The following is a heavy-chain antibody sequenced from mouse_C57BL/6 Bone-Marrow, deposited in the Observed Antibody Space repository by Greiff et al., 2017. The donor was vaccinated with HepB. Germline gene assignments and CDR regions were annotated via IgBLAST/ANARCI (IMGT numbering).Heavy chain of an antibody. CDR3: ARGGSLDY. J-gene: IGHJ2*01. D-gene: IGHD1-1*01. Sequence: QVQLQQPGAELVRPGTSVKLSCKASGYTFTSYWMHWVKQRPGQGLEWIVVIDPSDSYTNYNQKFKGKATLTVDTSSSTAYMQLSSLTSEDSAVYYCARGGSLDYWGQGTTLTVAS. CDR1: GYTFTSYW. V-gene: IGHV1-59*01. CDR2: IDPSDSYT.